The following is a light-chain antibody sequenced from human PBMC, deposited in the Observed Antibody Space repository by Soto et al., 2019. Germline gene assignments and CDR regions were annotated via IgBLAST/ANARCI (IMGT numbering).Light chain of an antibody. V-gene: IGKV3-20*01. Sequence: EIVLTQPPGTLSLXPGXXXXXXXRASQSVRSNSLAWFQQKPGQAPRLLIYGASSRATGIPDRFTGSGSGADFTLTITRLEPEDFAVYFCQQYAGSPRTFGQGTEVGIK. CDR1: QSVRSNS. CDR3: QQYAGSPRT. CDR2: GAS. J-gene: IGKJ1*01.